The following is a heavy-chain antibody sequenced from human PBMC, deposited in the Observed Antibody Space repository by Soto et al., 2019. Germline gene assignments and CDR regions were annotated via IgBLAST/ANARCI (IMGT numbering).Heavy chain of an antibody. D-gene: IGHD6-13*01. CDR1: GFTFSSYS. V-gene: IGHV3-21*01. J-gene: IGHJ6*02. Sequence: EVQLVESGGGLVKPGGSLRLSCAASGFTFSSYSMNWVRQAPGKGLEWVSSISSSSSYIYYADSVKGRFTISRDNAKNSLYLQMNSLGAEDTAVYYCARDSSSSWYAPGGYGMDVWGQGTTVTVSS. CDR3: ARDSSSSWYAPGGYGMDV. CDR2: ISSSSSYI.